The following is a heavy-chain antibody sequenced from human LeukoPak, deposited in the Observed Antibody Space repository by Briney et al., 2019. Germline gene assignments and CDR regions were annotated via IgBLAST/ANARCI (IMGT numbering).Heavy chain of an antibody. CDR1: GGTFSSYA. J-gene: IGHJ4*02. CDR3: ARGLAVAGTGDFDY. CDR2: IIPILGIA. Sequence: SVKVSCKASGGTFSSYAISWVRQAPGQGLEWMGRIIPILGIANYAQKFQGRVTMTRDTSTSTVYMELSSLRSEDTAVYYCARGLAVAGTGDFDYWGQGTLVTVSS. D-gene: IGHD6-19*01. V-gene: IGHV1-69*04.